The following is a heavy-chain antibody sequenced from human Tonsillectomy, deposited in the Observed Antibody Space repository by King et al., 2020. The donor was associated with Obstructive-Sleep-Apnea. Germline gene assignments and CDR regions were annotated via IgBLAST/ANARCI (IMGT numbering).Heavy chain of an antibody. J-gene: IGHJ4*02. CDR3: AKEGGGSGVYWVDS. D-gene: IGHD3-10*01. V-gene: IGHV3-23*04. Sequence: VQLVESGGGLVQPGGSLRLSCAASGFTFSTYAISWVRQAPGKGLEWVAAINRRGTTFYPGSVRGRFTISRDNSQYTVDLQVNSLRAEDTAIYYCAKEGGGSGVYWVDSWGQGTLVTVSS. CDR2: INRRGTT. CDR1: GFTFSTYA.